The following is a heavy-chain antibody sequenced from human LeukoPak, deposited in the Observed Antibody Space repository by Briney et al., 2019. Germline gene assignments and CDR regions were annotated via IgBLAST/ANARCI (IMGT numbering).Heavy chain of an antibody. J-gene: IGHJ4*02. V-gene: IGHV3-30*03. CDR1: GFSLNEYG. D-gene: IGHD3-22*01. Sequence: GGSLRLSCVGSGFSLNEYGIHWVRQAPGKGLEWVAVVSYDGGHKYYADSVKGRFTISRDTSSDTVSLQMDSLRVEDTAVYYCARDRINMMVLGHDSGLDFWGQGTLVTVSS. CDR3: ARDRINMMVLGHDSGLDF. CDR2: VSYDGGHK.